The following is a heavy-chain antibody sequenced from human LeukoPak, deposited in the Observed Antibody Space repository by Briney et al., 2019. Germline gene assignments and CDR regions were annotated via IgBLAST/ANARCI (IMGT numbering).Heavy chain of an antibody. CDR3: ARWSTTVFDY. CDR2: INYGGTT. J-gene: IGHJ4*02. D-gene: IGHD4-17*01. V-gene: IGHV4-39*01. Sequence: SETLSLTCTVSGGSVGSAGYYWGWIRQPPGKGLEWIGSINYGGTTNYNPSLKSRVTIFVDTSKNQFSLKLRSVTAADTAACYCARWSTTVFDYWGQGTLVTVSS. CDR1: GGSVGSAGYY.